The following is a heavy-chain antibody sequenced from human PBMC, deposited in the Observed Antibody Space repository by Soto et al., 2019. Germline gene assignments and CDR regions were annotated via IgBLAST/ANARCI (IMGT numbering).Heavy chain of an antibody. CDR2: ISAYNGNT. V-gene: IGHV1-18*01. J-gene: IGHJ5*02. CDR1: GYTFTSYG. CDR3: ARGLVKSGSSSWPNNWFDP. D-gene: IGHD6-13*01. Sequence: QVQLVQSGAEVKKPGASVKVSCKASGYTFTSYGIIWVRQAPGQGLEWMGWISAYNGNTNYAQKLQGRVTMTTDTSTSTAYMELRSLRSDDTAVYYCARGLVKSGSSSWPNNWFDPWGQGTLVTVSS.